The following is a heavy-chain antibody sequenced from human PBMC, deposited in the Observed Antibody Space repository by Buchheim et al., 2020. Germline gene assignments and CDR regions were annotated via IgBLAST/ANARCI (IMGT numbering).Heavy chain of an antibody. CDR3: AKVRLYGSNVVPAAMLDY. Sequence: EVQLLESGGGLVQPGGSLRLSCAASGFTFSSYAMSWVRQAPGKGLEWVSAISGSGGSTYYADSVKGRFTISRDNSKNTLSLQMNSLRDEETAVYYCAKVRLYGSNVVPAAMLDYWGQGTL. CDR2: ISGSGGST. J-gene: IGHJ4*02. CDR1: GFTFSSYA. V-gene: IGHV3-23*01. D-gene: IGHD2-2*01.